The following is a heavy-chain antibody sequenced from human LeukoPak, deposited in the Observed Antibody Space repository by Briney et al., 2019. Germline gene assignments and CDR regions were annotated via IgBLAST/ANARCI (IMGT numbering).Heavy chain of an antibody. CDR2: NIPIFGTA. V-gene: IGHV1-69*13. CDR1: GGTFSSYA. D-gene: IGHD3-22*01. J-gene: IGHJ4*02. Sequence: SVKVSCKASGGTFSSYAISWVRQAPGQGLEWMGGNIPIFGTANYAQKFQGRVTITADESTSTAYMELSSLRSEDTAVYYCARDTFDSSGTDYWGQGTLVTVSS. CDR3: ARDTFDSSGTDY.